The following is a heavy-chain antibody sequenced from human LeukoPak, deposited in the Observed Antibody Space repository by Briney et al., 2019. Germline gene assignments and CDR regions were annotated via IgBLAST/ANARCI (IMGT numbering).Heavy chain of an antibody. D-gene: IGHD2-2*01. CDR1: GYTFTNYY. Sequence: GASVKVSCKASGYTFTNYYIHWVRQAPGQGLEWMGWINPNSGGASYAQKFQGRVTMTRDTSSSTAYMELSRFRSDDTAVYYCARLGYCSSTSCQWGQGTLVTVSS. CDR2: INPNSGGA. V-gene: IGHV1-2*02. J-gene: IGHJ4*02. CDR3: ARLGYCSSTSCQ.